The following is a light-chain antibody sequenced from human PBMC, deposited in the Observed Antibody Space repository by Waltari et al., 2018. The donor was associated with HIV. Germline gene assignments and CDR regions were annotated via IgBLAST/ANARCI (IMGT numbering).Light chain of an antibody. CDR2: DDT. Sequence: SYVLTQPPSVSVAPGQTATITGGGNNIKVKNVHWYQQTPGQAPVLVVYDDTYRPSGIPERFSGSNSGNTATLTISRVEDGDEADYYCQVWDGGSVHVIFGGGTKLTVL. V-gene: IGLV3-21*02. J-gene: IGLJ2*01. CDR3: QVWDGGSVHVI. CDR1: NIKVKN.